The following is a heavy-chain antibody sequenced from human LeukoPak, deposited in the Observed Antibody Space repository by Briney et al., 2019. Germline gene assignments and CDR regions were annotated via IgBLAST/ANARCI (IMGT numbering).Heavy chain of an antibody. CDR3: ARDAQWLVPEGYYYYMDV. D-gene: IGHD6-19*01. Sequence: GGSLRLSCEGSGFTFSRYNMNWVRQAPGKGLERVSSISGRSSYIFYADSVKGRFTISRDNAKSSLYLQMNSLRAEDTAVYYCARDAQWLVPEGYYYYMDVWGKGTTVTVSS. CDR1: GFTFSRYN. J-gene: IGHJ6*03. CDR2: ISGRSSYI. V-gene: IGHV3-21*01.